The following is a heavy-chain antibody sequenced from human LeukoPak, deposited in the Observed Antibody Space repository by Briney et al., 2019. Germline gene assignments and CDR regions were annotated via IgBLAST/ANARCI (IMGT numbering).Heavy chain of an antibody. D-gene: IGHD6-6*01. CDR3: ARSIAAPLE. J-gene: IGHJ4*02. Sequence: ASVKVSCKASGYTFSGYYLHWVRQAPGQGPEWVGRINPNSGGADYAQKLQGRVTMTTDTSTSTAYMELRSLRSDDTAVYYCARSIAAPLEWGQGTLVTVSS. CDR2: INPNSGGA. V-gene: IGHV1-2*06. CDR1: GYTFSGYY.